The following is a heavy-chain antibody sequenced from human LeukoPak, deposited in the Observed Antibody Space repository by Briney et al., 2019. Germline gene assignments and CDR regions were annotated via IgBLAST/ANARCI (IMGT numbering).Heavy chain of an antibody. V-gene: IGHV4-59*01. CDR2: VYDSEST. Sequence: PSETLSLTCIVSGGSISSYYWSWIRQPPGKGLEWIGYVYDSESTNYNPSLKSRVTISVDTSKNQFSLKLNSVTAADTAVYYCARENSSSSLWGQGTLVTVSS. CDR1: GGSISSYY. CDR3: ARENSSSSL. J-gene: IGHJ4*02. D-gene: IGHD6-13*01.